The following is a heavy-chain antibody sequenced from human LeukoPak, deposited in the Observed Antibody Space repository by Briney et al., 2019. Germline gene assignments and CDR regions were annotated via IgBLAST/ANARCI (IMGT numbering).Heavy chain of an antibody. CDR2: ISGSSRHK. Sequence: GGSLRLSCAASGFTFSSYTMNWVRQAPGKGLEWVSSISGSSRHKYYAASVKGRFTISRDNAKNSLYLQMNSLRAEDTAVYYCARTANFAAGYYIDYWGQGTLVTVSS. D-gene: IGHD6-13*01. CDR3: ARTANFAAGYYIDY. V-gene: IGHV3-21*01. J-gene: IGHJ4*02. CDR1: GFTFSSYT.